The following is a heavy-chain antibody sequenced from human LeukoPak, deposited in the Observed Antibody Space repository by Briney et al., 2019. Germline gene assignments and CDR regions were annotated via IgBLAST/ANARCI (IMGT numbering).Heavy chain of an antibody. V-gene: IGHV1-2*06. CDR1: GYTFTGYY. D-gene: IGHD6-6*01. CDR2: INPNSGGT. J-gene: IGHJ4*02. CDR3: ARVGYSSSSY. Sequence: ASVKVSCKASGYTFTGYYMHWVRQAPGQGLEWMGRINPNSGGTNYAQKFRGRVTMTRDTSISTSYMELSRLSSDDTAVYYCARVGYSSSSYWGQGTLVTVSS.